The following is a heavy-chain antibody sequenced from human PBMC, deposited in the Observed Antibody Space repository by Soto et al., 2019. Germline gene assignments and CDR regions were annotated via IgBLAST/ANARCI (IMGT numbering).Heavy chain of an antibody. D-gene: IGHD3-10*01. V-gene: IGHV1-24*01. CDR3: AAGADALVWLGEAHFDY. CDR2: FDPQDGEI. J-gene: IGHJ4*02. CDR1: GHPLSEIS. Sequence: QVQLVQSGAEVKKPGASVRVSCRVSGHPLSEISMHWLRQAPGIGLEWMGVFDPQDGEITYAQKFQGRVSLTEDTSTDTAYMELSSLRSEDTAVYYCAAGADALVWLGEAHFDYWGQGTLVTVSS.